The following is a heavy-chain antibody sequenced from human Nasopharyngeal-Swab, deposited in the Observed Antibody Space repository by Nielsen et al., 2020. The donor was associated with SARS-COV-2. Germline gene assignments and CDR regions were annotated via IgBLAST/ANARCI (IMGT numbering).Heavy chain of an antibody. CDR3: ARGFTSSSGWFDP. Sequence: ASVKVSCKASGYTFTSYDINWVRHATGQGLEWMGWMNPNSGNTGYAQKFQGRVTMTRNTSISTAYMELSSLRSEDTAVYYFARGFTSSSGWFDPWGQGTLVTVSS. V-gene: IGHV1-8*01. CDR2: MNPNSGNT. CDR1: GYTFTSYD. J-gene: IGHJ5*02. D-gene: IGHD6-6*01.